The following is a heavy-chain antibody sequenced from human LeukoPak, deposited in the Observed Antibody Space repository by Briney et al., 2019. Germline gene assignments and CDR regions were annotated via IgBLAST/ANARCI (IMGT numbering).Heavy chain of an antibody. V-gene: IGHV4-34*01. D-gene: IGHD2-15*01. CDR1: VGSFCGYY. J-gene: IGHJ3*02. CDR3: ARRPCSGGSCYFRTDAFDI. Sequence: PSETLSLTCAVYVGSFCGYYWSWVREPPGKGLEWIGEINHSGSTNYNPSLKSRVTISVDTSKKQFPLKLSSVTAADTAVYYCARRPCSGGSCYFRTDAFDIWGQGTMVTVSS. CDR2: INHSGST.